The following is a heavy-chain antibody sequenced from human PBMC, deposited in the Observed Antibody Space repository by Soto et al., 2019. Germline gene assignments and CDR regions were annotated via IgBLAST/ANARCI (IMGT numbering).Heavy chain of an antibody. D-gene: IGHD3-3*01. Sequence: GGSLRLSCAASGFTFSSYGMHWVRQAPGKGLEWVAVIWDDGSNKYYADSVKGRFTISRDNSKNTLYLQMNSLRAEDTAVYYCARDKAYDFWSGYFDYWGQGTLVTVSS. V-gene: IGHV3-33*01. CDR2: IWDDGSNK. J-gene: IGHJ4*02. CDR1: GFTFSSYG. CDR3: ARDKAYDFWSGYFDY.